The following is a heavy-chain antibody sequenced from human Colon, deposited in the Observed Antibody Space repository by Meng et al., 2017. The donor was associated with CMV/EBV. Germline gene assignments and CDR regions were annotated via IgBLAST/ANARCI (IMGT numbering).Heavy chain of an antibody. Sequence: QGSGPGLVRTSETLSFSCTVSGGSISSYYWSWIRQPAGKGLEWIGRIYPSGFPKYKPSLESRVTMSADTSKNQISLKLTSVTAADTAVYYCARAQYTYGYWIFDYWGQGTLVTVSS. D-gene: IGHD5-18*01. CDR1: GGSISSYY. V-gene: IGHV4-4*07. CDR2: IYPSGFP. CDR3: ARAQYTYGYWIFDY. J-gene: IGHJ4*02.